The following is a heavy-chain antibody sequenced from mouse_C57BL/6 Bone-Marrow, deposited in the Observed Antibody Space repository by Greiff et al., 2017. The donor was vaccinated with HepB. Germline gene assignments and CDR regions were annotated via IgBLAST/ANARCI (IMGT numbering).Heavy chain of an antibody. D-gene: IGHD2-4*01. CDR2: IDPSDSYT. J-gene: IGHJ2*01. V-gene: IGHV1-50*01. Sequence: QVQLKQPGAELVKPGASVKLSCKASGYTFTSYWMQWVKQRPGQGLEWIGEIDPSDSYTNYNQKFKGKATLTVDTSSSTAYMQLSSLTSEDSAVYYCARRAYDYDYWGQGTTLTVSS. CDR3: ARRAYDYDY. CDR1: GYTFTSYW.